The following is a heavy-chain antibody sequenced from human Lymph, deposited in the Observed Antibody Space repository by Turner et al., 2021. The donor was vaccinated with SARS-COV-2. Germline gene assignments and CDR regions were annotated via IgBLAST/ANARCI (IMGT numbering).Heavy chain of an antibody. CDR1: GFTFSTYA. J-gene: IGHJ3*02. CDR2: ISYDGSNK. V-gene: IGHV3-30-3*01. D-gene: IGHD1-26*01. CDR3: ARARGGTYSGAFDI. Sequence: QVTLVESGGGVVQPGRSLRISCAASGFTFSTYAMHWVRQAPGKGLEWVAVISYDGSNKYYADSVKGRFTFSRDNSKNTLYLQMNSLRAEDTAVYYCARARGGTYSGAFDIWGQGTMVTVSS.